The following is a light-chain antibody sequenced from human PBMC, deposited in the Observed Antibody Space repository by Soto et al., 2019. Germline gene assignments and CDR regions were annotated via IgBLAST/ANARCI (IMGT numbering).Light chain of an antibody. CDR1: SGSIASND. CDR2: ENN. J-gene: IGLJ2*01. CDR3: QSYDSSTVV. Sequence: NFMLTQPHSVSESPGKTVTISCTRSSGSIASNDVQWYQQSPGSAPTTVIYENNQRPSGVPDRFSGSTDGSSNSASLTISGLQTEDEADYYCQSYDSSTVVFGGGTKLTVL. V-gene: IGLV6-57*04.